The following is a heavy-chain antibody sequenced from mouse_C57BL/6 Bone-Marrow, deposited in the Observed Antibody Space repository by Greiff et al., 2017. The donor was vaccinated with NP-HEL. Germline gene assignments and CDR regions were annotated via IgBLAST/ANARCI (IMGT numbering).Heavy chain of an antibody. CDR3: ARERTAY. J-gene: IGHJ3*01. Sequence: QVQLQQSGAELARPGASVKLSCKASGYTFTSYGISWVKQRTGQGLEWIGEIYPRSGNNYYNEKFKGKATLTADKSSSTAYMELRSLTSEDSAVYFCARERTAYWGQGTLVTVSA. V-gene: IGHV1-81*01. CDR1: GYTFTSYG. CDR2: IYPRSGNN.